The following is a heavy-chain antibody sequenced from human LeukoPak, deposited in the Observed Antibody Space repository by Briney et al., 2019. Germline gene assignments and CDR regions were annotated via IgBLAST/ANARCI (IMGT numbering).Heavy chain of an antibody. V-gene: IGHV4-61*02. CDR3: AGAGY. J-gene: IGHJ4*02. Sequence: SQTLSLTCTVSGGSISSGSYYWSWIRQPAGKGLEWIGRIYTSGSTNYNPSLKSRVTISVDTSKNQFSLKLSSVTAADTAVYFCAGAGYWGQGTLVTVSS. CDR1: GGSISSGSYY. CDR2: IYTSGST.